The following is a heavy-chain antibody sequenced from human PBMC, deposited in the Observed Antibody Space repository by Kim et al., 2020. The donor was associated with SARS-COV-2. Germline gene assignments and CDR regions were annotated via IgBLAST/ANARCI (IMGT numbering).Heavy chain of an antibody. Sequence: GGSLRLSCAASGFTFSSYAMHWVRQAPGKGLEWVAVISYDGSNKYYADSVKGRFTISRDNSKNTLYLQMNSLRAEDTAVYYCARPLYSSSWHYGMDVWG. CDR1: GFTFSSYA. V-gene: IGHV3-30-3*01. CDR2: ISYDGSNK. CDR3: ARPLYSSSWHYGMDV. J-gene: IGHJ6*02. D-gene: IGHD6-13*01.